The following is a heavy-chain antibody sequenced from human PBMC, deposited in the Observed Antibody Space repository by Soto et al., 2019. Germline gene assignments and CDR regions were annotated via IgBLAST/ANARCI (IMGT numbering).Heavy chain of an antibody. CDR1: GGSISSSNW. D-gene: IGHD2-2*01. V-gene: IGHV4-4*02. CDR3: ARGIVVVPAAADYDETYYYYYGMDV. J-gene: IGHJ6*02. CDR2: IYHSGST. Sequence: SETLSLTCAVSGGSISSSNWWSWVRQPPGKGLEWIGEIYHSGSTNYNPSLKSRVTISVDKSKNQFSLKLSSVTAADTAVYYCARGIVVVPAAADYDETYYYYYGMDVWGQGTTVTVSS.